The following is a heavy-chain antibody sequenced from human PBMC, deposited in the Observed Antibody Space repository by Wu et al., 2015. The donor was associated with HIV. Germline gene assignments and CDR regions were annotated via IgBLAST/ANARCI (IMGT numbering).Heavy chain of an antibody. J-gene: IGHJ6*03. D-gene: IGHD6-13*01. CDR2: IIPFLGST. V-gene: IGHV1-69*12. CDR3: ARGVWAAAGYYYYYYMDV. CDR1: GGIFNYYA. Sequence: QGQLVQSGPEVKKPGSSVKVSCKSSGGIFNYYAFSWVRQAPGQGLEWMGGIIPFLGSTDFAQKFQGRVTISADESTSTAYMELSSLRSEDTAVYYCARGVWAAAGYYYYYYMDVWGKGTTVTVSS.